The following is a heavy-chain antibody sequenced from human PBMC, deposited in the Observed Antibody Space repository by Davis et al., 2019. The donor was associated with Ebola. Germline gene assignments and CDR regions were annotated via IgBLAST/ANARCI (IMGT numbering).Heavy chain of an antibody. Sequence: PSETLSLTCTVSGGSISSYYWSWIRQPPGKGLEWIGYIYYSGSTNYNPSLKSRVTISVDTSKNQFSLKLSSVTAADTAVYYCASRGEYFDYWGQGTLVTVSS. J-gene: IGHJ4*02. CDR3: ASRGEYFDY. D-gene: IGHD3-10*01. V-gene: IGHV4-59*01. CDR1: GGSISSYY. CDR2: IYYSGST.